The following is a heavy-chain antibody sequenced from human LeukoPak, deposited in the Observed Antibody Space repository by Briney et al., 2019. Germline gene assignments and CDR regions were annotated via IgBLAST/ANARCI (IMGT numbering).Heavy chain of an antibody. J-gene: IGHJ4*02. Sequence: GGSLRLSCAASGFTVSSNYMSWVRQAPGKGLEWVSVIYSGGSTYYADSVKGRFTISRDNSKNTLYLQMNSLRAEDTAVYYCARSLYSSGWSVGYRGQGTLVTVSS. V-gene: IGHV3-53*01. CDR1: GFTVSSNY. D-gene: IGHD6-19*01. CDR2: IYSGGST. CDR3: ARSLYSSGWSVGY.